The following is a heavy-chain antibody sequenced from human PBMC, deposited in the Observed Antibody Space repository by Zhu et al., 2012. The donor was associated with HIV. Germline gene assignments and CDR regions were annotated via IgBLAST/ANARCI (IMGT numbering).Heavy chain of an antibody. J-gene: IGHJ5*02. CDR2: INHSGST. V-gene: IGHV4-34*01. CDR1: GGSFSNYY. CDR3: ARARDSGSYGLDWFDP. D-gene: IGHD1-26*01. Sequence: QVQLQQWGAGLLKPSETLSLTCAVYGGSFSNYYWSWIRQPPGKGLEWIGEINHSGSTNYNPSLKSRITISVDTSKNQFSLNLSSVTAADTAVYYCARARDSGSYGLDWFDPWGQGTLDTVSS.